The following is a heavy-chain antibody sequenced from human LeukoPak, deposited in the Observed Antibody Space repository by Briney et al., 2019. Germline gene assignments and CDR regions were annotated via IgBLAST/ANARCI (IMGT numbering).Heavy chain of an antibody. CDR1: DGSISSGSYY. CDR2: IYTSGST. CDR3: ASERLSDFWSGYYSERWFDP. Sequence: SETLSLTCTVSDGSISSGSYYWSWIRQPAGKGLEWIGRIYTSGSTNYNPSLKSRVTISVDTSKNQFSLKLSSVTAADTAVYYCASERLSDFWSGYYSERWFDPWGQGTLVTVSS. V-gene: IGHV4-61*02. D-gene: IGHD3-3*01. J-gene: IGHJ5*02.